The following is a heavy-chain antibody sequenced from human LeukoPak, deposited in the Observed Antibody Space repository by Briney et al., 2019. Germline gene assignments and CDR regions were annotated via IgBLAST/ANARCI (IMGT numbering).Heavy chain of an antibody. CDR3: VKDRLCLIGSCYSGAFDP. Sequence: GGSLRLSCATSGFTFSNSWMHWVRQVPGKGLMWVSRINSDGSSTNYADSVKGRFTISRDNAKNTLYLQMGSLRAEDTAVYYCVKDRLCLIGSCYSGAFDPWGQGTPVTVSS. J-gene: IGHJ5*02. V-gene: IGHV3-74*01. CDR1: GFTFSNSW. CDR2: INSDGSST. D-gene: IGHD2-15*01.